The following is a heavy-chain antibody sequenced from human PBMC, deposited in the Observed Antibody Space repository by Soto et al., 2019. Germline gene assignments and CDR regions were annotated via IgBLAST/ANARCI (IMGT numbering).Heavy chain of an antibody. CDR2: IIPILGIA. V-gene: IGHV1-69*02. D-gene: IGHD6-13*01. J-gene: IGHJ4*02. CDR3: ATSSNWYFYYFDH. CDR1: GGTFSSYT. Sequence: SVKVSCKASGGTFSSYTISRVRQAPGQGLEWMGRIIPILGIANYAQKFQGRVTITADKSTSTAYMELSSLRSEDTAVYYCATSSNWYFYYFDHWGQGTLVTVSS.